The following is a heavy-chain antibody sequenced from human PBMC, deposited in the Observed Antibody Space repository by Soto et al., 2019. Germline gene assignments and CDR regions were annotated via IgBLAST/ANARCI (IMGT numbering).Heavy chain of an antibody. V-gene: IGHV4-31*03. CDR2: IYYSGST. J-gene: IGHJ4*02. CDR3: ATIAAADGIYYFHY. D-gene: IGHD6-13*01. Sequence: QVQLQESGPGLMKASQTLSLTCTVSGGSISSGGYYWSWSRQHPGKGLEWIGYIYYSGSTYYNPSLKSRLNMSVDTSKNEFSLNLSSVTAADTAMYYCATIAAADGIYYFHYWGQGTLVTVSS. CDR1: GGSISSGGYY.